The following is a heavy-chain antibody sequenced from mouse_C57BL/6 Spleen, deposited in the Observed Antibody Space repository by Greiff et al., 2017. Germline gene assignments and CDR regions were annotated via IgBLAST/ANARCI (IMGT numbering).Heavy chain of an antibody. CDR3: AREGYYAMDY. J-gene: IGHJ4*01. Sequence: QVQLQQSGPELVKPGASVKLSCKASGYAFSSSWMNWVKQRPGKGLEWIGRIYPGDGDTNYNGKFKGKATLTADKSSSTAYMQLSSLTSEDSAVYFCAREGYYAMDYWGQGTSVTVSS. V-gene: IGHV1-82*01. CDR2: IYPGDGDT. CDR1: GYAFSSSW.